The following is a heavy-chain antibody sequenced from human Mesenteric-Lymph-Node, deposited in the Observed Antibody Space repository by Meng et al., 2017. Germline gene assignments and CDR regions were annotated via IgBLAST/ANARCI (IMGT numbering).Heavy chain of an antibody. V-gene: IGHV4-30-4*01. D-gene: IGHD2-21*02. CDR3: ARDYCGGDCYSGGTWFDS. CDR1: GGSVSNGNYY. Sequence: QVQLQESGPGLMKPSGTLSLTCTVSGGSVSNGNYYWSWIRQPPGKGLEWIGYIYYSGSTYYNPSLKSRVTISVDTSKNQFSLKLSSVTAADTAVYYCARDYCGGDCYSGGTWFDSWGQGTLVTVSS. CDR2: IYYSGST. J-gene: IGHJ5*01.